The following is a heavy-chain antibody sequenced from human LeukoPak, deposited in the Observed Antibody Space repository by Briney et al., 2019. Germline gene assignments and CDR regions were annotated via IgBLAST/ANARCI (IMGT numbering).Heavy chain of an antibody. CDR1: GFPFSSYW. Sequence: GGSLRLSCVASGFPFSSYWMAWVRQAPGKGLEWVANIKQDGSKKSYVDSVKGRFTISRDNAKNSLYLQMNSLRAEDTVIYYCTRVGYIDEGIDYWGQGTLVTVSS. J-gene: IGHJ4*02. V-gene: IGHV3-7*04. CDR2: IKQDGSKK. CDR3: TRVGYIDEGIDY. D-gene: IGHD5-24*01.